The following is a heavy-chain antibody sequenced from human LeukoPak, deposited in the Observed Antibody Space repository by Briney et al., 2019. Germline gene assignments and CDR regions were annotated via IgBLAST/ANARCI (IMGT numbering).Heavy chain of an antibody. D-gene: IGHD2-21*01. CDR2: ISGGSGDT. J-gene: IGHJ4*02. V-gene: IGHV3-23*01. CDR1: GFPFGGYA. CDR3: AKGRGLWFWDFVS. Sequence: PGGSLRLSCTASGFPFGGYAMSWVRQAPGRGLEWVSSISGGSGDTYDAHSLKGRFTISRDNFKGALYLQMDSRRADDTAVYYCAKGRGLWFWDFVSWGQGTLVTVSS.